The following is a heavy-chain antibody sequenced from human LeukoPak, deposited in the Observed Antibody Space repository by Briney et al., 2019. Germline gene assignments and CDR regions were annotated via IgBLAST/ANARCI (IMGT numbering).Heavy chain of an antibody. Sequence: GASLKISCEGYGSSFTSYWIIWVRQMPGKGLEWMGRIDPSDSYTNYSPSLQGHVTISADKSISAAYLQWSNLKASDTAMYYCARARGNHYSFDYWGQGTLVTVSS. J-gene: IGHJ4*02. CDR2: IDPSDSYT. CDR3: ARARGNHYSFDY. CDR1: GSSFTSYW. V-gene: IGHV5-10-1*01. D-gene: IGHD1-14*01.